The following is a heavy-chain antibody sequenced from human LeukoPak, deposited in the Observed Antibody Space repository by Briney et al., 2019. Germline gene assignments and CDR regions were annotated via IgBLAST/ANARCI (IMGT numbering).Heavy chain of an antibody. CDR2: INHSGST. J-gene: IGHJ5*02. CDR3: ARGRRAAKGNWFDP. Sequence: SETLSLTCAVYGGSFSGYYWSWIRQPPGKGLEWIGEINHSGSTNYNPYLKSRVTISVDTAKNQFSLKLSSGPAADTAVYYCARGRRAAKGNWFDPWGQGTLVTVSS. D-gene: IGHD2-15*01. V-gene: IGHV4-34*01. CDR1: GGSFSGYY.